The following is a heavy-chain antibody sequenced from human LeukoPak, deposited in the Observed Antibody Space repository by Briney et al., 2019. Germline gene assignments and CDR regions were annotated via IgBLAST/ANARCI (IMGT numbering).Heavy chain of an antibody. D-gene: IGHD4-11*01. CDR3: ARGNHMTTVKGSYYYYGMDV. CDR2: ISYDGSNK. CDR1: GFTFSSYA. J-gene: IGHJ6*02. V-gene: IGHV3-30*04. Sequence: PGRSLRLSCAASGFTFSSYAMHWVRQAPGKGLEWVAVISYDGSNKYYADSVKGRFTISRDNSKNTLYLQMNSLRAEDTAVYYCARGNHMTTVKGSYYYYGMDVWGQGTTVTVSS.